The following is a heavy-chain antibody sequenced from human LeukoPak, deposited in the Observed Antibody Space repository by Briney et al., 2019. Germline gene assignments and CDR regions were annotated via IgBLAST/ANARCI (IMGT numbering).Heavy chain of an antibody. V-gene: IGHV1-2*04. D-gene: IGHD3-9*01. J-gene: IGHJ6*02. Sequence: ASVNVSCKASGYTFTGYYMHWVRQAPGQGLEWMGWINPNSGGTNYAQKFQGWVTMTRDTSISTAYMELSRLRSDDTAVYYCARDSPVERYDILTGHTYYYYGMDVWGQGTTVTVSS. CDR3: ARDSPVERYDILTGHTYYYYGMDV. CDR1: GYTFTGYY. CDR2: INPNSGGT.